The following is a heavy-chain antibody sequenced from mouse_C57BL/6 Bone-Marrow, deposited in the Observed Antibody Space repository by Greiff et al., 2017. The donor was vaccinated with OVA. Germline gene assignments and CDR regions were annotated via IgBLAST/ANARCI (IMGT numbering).Heavy chain of an antibody. V-gene: IGHV10-3*01. J-gene: IGHJ3*01. Sequence: EVQRVESGGGLVQPKGSLKLSCAASGFTFNTYAMHWVRQAPGKGLEWVARIRSKSSNSATYYADSVKDRFTISRDDSQSMLYLQMNNLKTEDTAMYYCVRGNSFAYWGQGTLVTVAA. CDR2: IRSKSSNSAT. CDR1: GFTFNTYA. CDR3: VRGNSFAY. D-gene: IGHD2-1*01.